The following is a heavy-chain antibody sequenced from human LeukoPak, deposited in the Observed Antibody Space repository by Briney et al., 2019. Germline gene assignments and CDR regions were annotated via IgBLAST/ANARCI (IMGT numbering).Heavy chain of an antibody. V-gene: IGHV4-34*01. D-gene: IGHD3-22*01. CDR1: GGSFSGYY. Sequence: SETPSLTCAVYGGSFSGYYWSWIRQPPGKGLEWIGAINHSGSTNYNPSLKSRVTISVDTSKNQFSLKLSSVTAADTAVYYCARGHYDSSGSPYFDYWGQGTLVTVSS. CDR3: ARGHYDSSGSPYFDY. CDR2: INHSGST. J-gene: IGHJ4*02.